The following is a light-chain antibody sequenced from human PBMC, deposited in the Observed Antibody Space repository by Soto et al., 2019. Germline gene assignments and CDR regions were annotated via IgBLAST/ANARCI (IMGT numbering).Light chain of an antibody. V-gene: IGKV3-15*01. CDR3: QQYNEWPLT. CDR2: HAS. CDR1: QNVHNN. Sequence: ETVMTQSPAALSVSPGERATLSCRASQNVHNNLAWYQQKPGQAPRLLIYHASSRATGIPARFSGSGSGTEFTLTISSLQSEDFAVYYCQQYNEWPLTFGGGTKVEIK. J-gene: IGKJ4*01.